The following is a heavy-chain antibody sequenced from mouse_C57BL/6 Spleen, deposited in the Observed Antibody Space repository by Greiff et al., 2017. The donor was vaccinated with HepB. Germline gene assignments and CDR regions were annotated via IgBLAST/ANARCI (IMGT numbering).Heavy chain of an antibody. CDR2: INPNNGGT. Sequence: VQLKESGPELVKPGASVKIPCKASGYTFTDYNMDWVKQSHGKSLEWIGDINPNNGGTIYNQKFKGKATLTVDKSSSTAYMELRSLTSEDTAVYYCARTGDGPYYFDYWGQGTTLTVSS. J-gene: IGHJ2*01. CDR1: GYTFTDYN. CDR3: ARTGDGPYYFDY. D-gene: IGHD2-3*01. V-gene: IGHV1-18*01.